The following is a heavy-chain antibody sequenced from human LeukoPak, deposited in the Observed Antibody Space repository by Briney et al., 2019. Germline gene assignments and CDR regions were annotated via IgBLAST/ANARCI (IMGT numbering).Heavy chain of an antibody. Sequence: SETLSLTCTVSGGSISSSSYYWGWIRQPPGKGLERIGSIYYSGSTYYNPSLKSRVTISVDTSKNQFSLKLSSVTAADTAVYYCASSSYYYGSGSYYSVRPPFDYWGQGTLVTVSS. J-gene: IGHJ4*02. V-gene: IGHV4-39*01. CDR2: IYYSGST. CDR3: ASSSYYYGSGSYYSVRPPFDY. CDR1: GGSISSSSYY. D-gene: IGHD3-10*01.